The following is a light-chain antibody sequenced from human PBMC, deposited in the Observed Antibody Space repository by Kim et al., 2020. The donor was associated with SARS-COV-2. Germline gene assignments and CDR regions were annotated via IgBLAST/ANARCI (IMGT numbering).Light chain of an antibody. CDR2: GAS. CDR3: QQYGSSPLT. Sequence: EIVMTQSPATLSVSPGERATLSCWASQSVSDNLAWYQQKVGQAPRLLIYGASTRATGIPDRFSGSGSGTDFTLTISRLEPEDFAVYYCQQYGSSPLTFGGGTKVDIK. J-gene: IGKJ4*01. V-gene: IGKV3-20*01. CDR1: QSVSDN.